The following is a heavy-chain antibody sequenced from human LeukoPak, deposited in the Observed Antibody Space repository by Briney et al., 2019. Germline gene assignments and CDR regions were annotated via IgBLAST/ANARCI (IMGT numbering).Heavy chain of an antibody. Sequence: SETLSPTCAVSGGSIRDYQWSWIRQPPGKGLEWIGPINTNGRNDYHPSLRSRLTFSVDTSRDQFSLKLSSVTAADTAVYYCARSVVVVPSTAFDSWGQGTLVTVSS. CDR2: INTNGRN. J-gene: IGHJ4*02. CDR3: ARSVVVVPSTAFDS. D-gene: IGHD2-2*01. V-gene: IGHV4-4*07. CDR1: GGSIRDYQ.